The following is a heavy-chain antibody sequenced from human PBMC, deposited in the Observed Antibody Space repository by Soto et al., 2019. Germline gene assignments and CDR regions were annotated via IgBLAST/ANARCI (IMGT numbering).Heavy chain of an antibody. V-gene: IGHV1-2*02. CDR2: INPDTGAT. J-gene: IGHJ4*01. CDR3: ARGDSGTGGWSFPYFVY. D-gene: IGHD2-8*02. Sequence: HEPLVQSGAEVRRPGASLKVSCRASGYTFTDYYIHWVRQAPGQGLEWMGWINPDTGATNYAQNFQGKVTLTSDTSINTASLDLTSLTSADTGVYYCARGDSGTGGWSFPYFVYWGQGTQVIVSS. CDR1: GYTFTDYY.